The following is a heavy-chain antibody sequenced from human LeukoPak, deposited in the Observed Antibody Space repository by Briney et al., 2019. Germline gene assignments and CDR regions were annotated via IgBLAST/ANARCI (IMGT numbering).Heavy chain of an antibody. J-gene: IGHJ4*02. Sequence: SVKVSCKASGGTFSSYAISWVRQAPGQGLEWMGGIIPIFGTANYAQKFQGRVTITADESTSTAYMELSSLRSEDTAVYYCAREGYYYDSGGYPFDYWGKGTLVTVSS. D-gene: IGHD3-22*01. CDR2: IIPIFGTA. CDR1: GGTFSSYA. CDR3: AREGYYYDSGGYPFDY. V-gene: IGHV1-69*13.